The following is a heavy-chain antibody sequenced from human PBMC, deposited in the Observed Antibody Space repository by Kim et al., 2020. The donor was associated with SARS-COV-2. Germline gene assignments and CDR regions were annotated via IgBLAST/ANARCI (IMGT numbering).Heavy chain of an antibody. CDR2: IYYSGST. Sequence: SETLSLTCTVSGGSISSYYWSWIRQPPGKGLEWIGYIYYSGSTNYNPSLKSRVTISVDTSKNQFSLKLSSVTAADTAVYYCARWGLYFSGGSCRDYWGQGTLVTVSS. CDR3: ARWGLYFSGGSCRDY. CDR1: GGSISSYY. V-gene: IGHV4-59*01. J-gene: IGHJ4*02. D-gene: IGHD2-15*01.